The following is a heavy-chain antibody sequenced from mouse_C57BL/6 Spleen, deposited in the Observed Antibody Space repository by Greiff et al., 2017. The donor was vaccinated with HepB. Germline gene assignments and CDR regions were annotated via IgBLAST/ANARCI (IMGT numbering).Heavy chain of an antibody. CDR3: ATLYPYAMDY. J-gene: IGHJ4*01. CDR2: IYPSDSET. Sequence: QVQLKQPGAELVRPGSSVKLSCKASGYTFTSYWMDWVKQRPGQGLEWIGNIYPSDSETHYNQKFKDKATLTVDKSSSTAYMQLSSLTSEDSAVYYCATLYPYAMDYWGQGTSVTVSS. CDR1: GYTFTSYW. V-gene: IGHV1-61*01. D-gene: IGHD2-1*01.